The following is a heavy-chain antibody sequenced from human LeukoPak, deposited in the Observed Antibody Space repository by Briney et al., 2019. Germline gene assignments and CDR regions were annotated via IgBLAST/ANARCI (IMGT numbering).Heavy chain of an antibody. V-gene: IGHV4-34*01. CDR2: INHSGST. D-gene: IGHD3-3*01. Sequence: SETLSLTCAVYGGSFSGYYWSWIRQPPGKGLEWIGEINHSGSTNYNPPLKSRVTISVDTSKNQFSLKLSSVTAADTAVYYCARRLRFLEWLLLVWYAFDIWGQGTMVTVSS. CDR3: ARRLRFLEWLLLVWYAFDI. CDR1: GGSFSGYY. J-gene: IGHJ3*02.